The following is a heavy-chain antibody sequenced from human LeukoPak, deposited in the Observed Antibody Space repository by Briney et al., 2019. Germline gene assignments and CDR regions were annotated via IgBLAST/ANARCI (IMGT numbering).Heavy chain of an antibody. J-gene: IGHJ5*02. Sequence: SVKVSCKASGGTFSSYAISWVRQAPGQGLEWMGRIIPIFGTANYAQKFQGRVTITSDESTSTAYMELSSLRSEDTAVYYCARDLSQRSYGSGSNWFDPWGQGTLVTVSS. CDR1: GGTFSSYA. CDR2: IIPIFGTA. D-gene: IGHD3-10*01. CDR3: ARDLSQRSYGSGSNWFDP. V-gene: IGHV1-69*15.